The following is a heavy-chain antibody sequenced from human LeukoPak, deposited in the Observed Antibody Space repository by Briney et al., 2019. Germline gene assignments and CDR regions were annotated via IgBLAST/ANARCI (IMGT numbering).Heavy chain of an antibody. Sequence: ASVKVSCKVSGYTLTELSMHWVRQAPGKGLEWMGGFDPEDGETIYAQKFQGRVTMTEDTSTDTAYMELSSLRSEDTAVYYCATEGPYSSSWSSDYWGQGTLVTVSS. D-gene: IGHD6-13*01. V-gene: IGHV1-24*01. CDR3: ATEGPYSSSWSSDY. CDR2: FDPEDGET. J-gene: IGHJ4*02. CDR1: GYTLTELS.